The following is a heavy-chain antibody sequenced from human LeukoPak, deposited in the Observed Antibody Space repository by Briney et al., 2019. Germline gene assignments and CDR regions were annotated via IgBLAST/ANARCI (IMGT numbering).Heavy chain of an antibody. D-gene: IGHD3-22*01. CDR2: INPNSGDT. CDR3: ARDERYDSSGYPFDY. J-gene: IGHJ4*02. CDR1: GYTFTDYF. Sequence: ASVKVSCKASGYTFTDYFLHWVRQAPGQGLEWMGWINPNSGDTNYAQRLQGRVTMTRDTSISTAYMELSRLRSDDTAVYYCARDERYDSSGYPFDYWGQGTLVTVSS. V-gene: IGHV1-2*02.